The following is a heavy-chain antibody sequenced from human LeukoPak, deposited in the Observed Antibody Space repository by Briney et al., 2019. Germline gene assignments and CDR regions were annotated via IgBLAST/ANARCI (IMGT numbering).Heavy chain of an antibody. Sequence: ASVKVSCKASGYTFTSYDINWVRQATGQGLEWMGWMSPNSGNTGYARKFQGRVTMTRNTSISTTYMELSSLRSEDTAVYYCARGSRRNLLYFFDLWGQGTLVTVSS. J-gene: IGHJ4*02. CDR2: MSPNSGNT. CDR1: GYTFTSYD. CDR3: ARGSRRNLLYFFDL. D-gene: IGHD1-14*01. V-gene: IGHV1-8*01.